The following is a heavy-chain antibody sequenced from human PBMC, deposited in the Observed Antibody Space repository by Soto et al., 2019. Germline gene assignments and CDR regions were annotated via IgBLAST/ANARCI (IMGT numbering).Heavy chain of an antibody. J-gene: IGHJ3*02. CDR2: ISAYNGNT. D-gene: IGHD3-22*01. Sequence: ASVKVSCKASGYTFTSYGISWVRQAPGQGREWMGWISAYNGNTNYAQKLQGRVTMTTDTSTSTAYMELRSLRSDDTAVYYCARITMIVVVSQNWRAFDIWGQGTMVTVSS. CDR3: ARITMIVVVSQNWRAFDI. CDR1: GYTFTSYG. V-gene: IGHV1-18*01.